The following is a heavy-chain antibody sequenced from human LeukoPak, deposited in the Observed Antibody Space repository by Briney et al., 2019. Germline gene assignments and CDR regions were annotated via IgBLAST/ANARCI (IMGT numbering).Heavy chain of an antibody. V-gene: IGHV6-1*01. CDR1: EDSVSTNSAA. CDR3: ARGTRDGYNPTFDY. J-gene: IGHJ4*02. Sequence: SQTLSLTCAISEDSVSTNSAAWNWIRQSPSRGLEWLGRTYYTSKWYNDYALSMKGRITINPDTSKNQFSLQLNSVTPEDTALYYCARGTRDGYNPTFDYWGQGTLVTVSS. D-gene: IGHD5-24*01. CDR2: TYYTSKWYN.